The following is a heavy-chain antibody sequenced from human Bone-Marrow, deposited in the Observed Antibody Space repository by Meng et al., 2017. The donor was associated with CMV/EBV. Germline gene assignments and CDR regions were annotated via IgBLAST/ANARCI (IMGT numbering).Heavy chain of an antibody. J-gene: IGHJ4*02. V-gene: IGHV3-49*04. CDR2: IRSKAYGGTT. Sequence: GESLKISCTASGFTFGDYAMSWVRQAPGKGLGWVGFIRSKAYGGTTEYAASVKGRFSISRDDSKSIAYLQMNSLKTEDTAVYYCTREGIPDYWGQGTLVTVSS. CDR3: TREGIPDY. CDR1: GFTFGDYA.